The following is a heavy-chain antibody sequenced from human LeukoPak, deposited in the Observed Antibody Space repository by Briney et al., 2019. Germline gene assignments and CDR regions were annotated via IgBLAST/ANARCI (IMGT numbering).Heavy chain of an antibody. V-gene: IGHV3-21*04. CDR2: ISSSSSYI. J-gene: IGHJ4*02. Sequence: PGGSLRLSCAASGFTFSSYSMNWVRQAPGKGLEWVSSISSSSSYIYYADSVKGRFTISRDNAKNSLYLQMNSLRAEDTAVYYCVKEYNSGWQIFDYWGQGTLVTVSS. D-gene: IGHD6-19*01. CDR3: VKEYNSGWQIFDY. CDR1: GFTFSSYS.